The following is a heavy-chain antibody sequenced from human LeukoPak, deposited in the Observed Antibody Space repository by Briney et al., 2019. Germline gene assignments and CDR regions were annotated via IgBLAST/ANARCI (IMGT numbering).Heavy chain of an antibody. CDR1: GYSFTSYW. CDR2: IYPGDSDT. J-gene: IGHJ5*02. D-gene: IGHD3-16*01. Sequence: AESLKISCKGSGYSFTSYWIGWVRQMPGKGLEWMGIIYPGDSDTRYSPSFQGQVTISADKSISTAYLQWSSLKASDTAMYYCALFDFLLGEIDTWFAPGGREP. V-gene: IGHV5-51*01. CDR3: ALFDFLLGEIDTWFAP.